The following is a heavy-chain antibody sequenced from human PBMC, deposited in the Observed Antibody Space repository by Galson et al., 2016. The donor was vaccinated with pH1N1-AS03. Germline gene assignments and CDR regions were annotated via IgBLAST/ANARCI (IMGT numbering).Heavy chain of an antibody. Sequence: SLRLSCAASGFTTNKYGMHWVRQAPGKGLEWVAIIWNDGGTTHYADSVKGRFTISRDNSKNTLYLQINSLRAEDTAVYYCVRDDDSSGYYPDSWGRGTLVTVSS. CDR3: VRDDDSSGYYPDS. D-gene: IGHD3-22*01. V-gene: IGHV3-33*01. CDR1: GFTTNKYG. CDR2: IWNDGGTT. J-gene: IGHJ4*02.